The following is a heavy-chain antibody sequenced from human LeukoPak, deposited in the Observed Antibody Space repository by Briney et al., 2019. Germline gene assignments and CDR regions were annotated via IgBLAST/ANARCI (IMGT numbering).Heavy chain of an antibody. CDR2: IYYSGST. CDR3: ARGIIGGSPFDY. Sequence: SETLSLTCTVSGYSISSGYYWGWIRQPPGKGLEWIGYIYYSGSTYYNPSLKSRVTISVDTSKNQFSLKLSSVTAADTAVYYCARGIIGGSPFDYWGQGTLVTVSS. V-gene: IGHV4-38-2*02. J-gene: IGHJ4*02. D-gene: IGHD2-15*01. CDR1: GYSISSGYY.